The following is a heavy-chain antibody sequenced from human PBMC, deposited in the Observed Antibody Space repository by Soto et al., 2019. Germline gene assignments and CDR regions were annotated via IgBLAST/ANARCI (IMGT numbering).Heavy chain of an antibody. CDR2: IYSVGST. D-gene: IGHD3-22*01. J-gene: IGHJ4*02. CDR3: ARGYYYYSSASDFDY. Sequence: EVQLVESGGGLIHPGGSLRLSCAASGFTVSSNYMSWVRQAPGKGLEWVSGIYSVGSTYYADSVKGRFTISRDNSKNTLYLQMNSLRAEDTAVYYCARGYYYYSSASDFDYWGQGTLVTVSS. CDR1: GFTVSSNY. V-gene: IGHV3-53*01.